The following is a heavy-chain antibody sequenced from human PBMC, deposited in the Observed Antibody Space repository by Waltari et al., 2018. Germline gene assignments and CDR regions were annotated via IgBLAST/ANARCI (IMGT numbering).Heavy chain of an antibody. D-gene: IGHD3-3*01. J-gene: IGHJ6*02. CDR1: GGSISSSNW. V-gene: IGHV4-4*02. CDR3: ARGQRSGQRRGYYYYGMDV. CDR2: IYHSGSP. Sequence: QVQLQESGPGLVKPSGTLSLTCAVSGGSISSSNWWSWVRQPPGKGLEWIGEIYHSGSPNYNPSLKSRVTISVDKSKNQFSLKLSSVTTADTAVYYCARGQRSGQRRGYYYYGMDVWGQGTTVTVSS.